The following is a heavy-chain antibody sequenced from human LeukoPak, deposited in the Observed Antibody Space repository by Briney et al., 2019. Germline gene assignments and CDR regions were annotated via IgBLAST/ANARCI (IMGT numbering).Heavy chain of an antibody. V-gene: IGHV3-23*01. CDR3: TKARLYCSSGTCSDHPATLTGMDV. CDR1: GFTFSKAG. CDR2: ITNSGVTT. J-gene: IGHJ6*02. D-gene: IGHD2-15*01. Sequence: GGSLRLSCAASGFTFSKAGMDWVRQAPGKGLEWVSLITNSGVTTHYADSVKGRFTISRDNSRSTLYLQLNSLRADDTALYYCTKARLYCSSGTCSDHPATLTGMDVWGQGTTVTVPS.